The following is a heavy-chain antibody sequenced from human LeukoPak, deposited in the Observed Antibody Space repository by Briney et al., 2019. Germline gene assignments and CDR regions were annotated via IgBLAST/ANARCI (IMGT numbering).Heavy chain of an antibody. CDR1: GGSFSGYY. CDR3: ARSPWVFIAVAGRRGFDP. D-gene: IGHD6-19*01. V-gene: IGHV4-34*01. CDR2: INHSGSA. J-gene: IGHJ5*02. Sequence: SPSETLSLTCTVSGGSFSGYYCTWIRQPPGKGLEWIGEINHSGSANYNPSLKSRVTISLDTSKNQFSLKLSSVTAADTAVYYCARSPWVFIAVAGRRGFDPWGQGTLVTVSS.